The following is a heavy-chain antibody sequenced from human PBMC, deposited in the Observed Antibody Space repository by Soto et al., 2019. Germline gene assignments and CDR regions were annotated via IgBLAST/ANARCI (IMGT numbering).Heavy chain of an antibody. CDR2: ISYDGSNK. D-gene: IGHD4-17*01. J-gene: IGHJ4*02. CDR3: AKVSHGDTYYFDY. Sequence: QVQLVESGGGVVQPGRSLRLSCAASGFTFSSYGMHWVRQAPGKGLEWVAVISYDGSNKYYADSVKGRFTISRDNSKNTLYLQMNSLRAEDTAVYSCAKVSHGDTYYFDYWGQGTLVTVSS. CDR1: GFTFSSYG. V-gene: IGHV3-30*18.